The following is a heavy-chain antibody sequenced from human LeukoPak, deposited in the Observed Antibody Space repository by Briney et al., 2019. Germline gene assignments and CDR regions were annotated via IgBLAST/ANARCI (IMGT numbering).Heavy chain of an antibody. CDR3: ARRLRSSGSRWFDP. D-gene: IGHD3-22*01. V-gene: IGHV4-39*07. J-gene: IGHJ5*02. CDR2: IYYSGST. CDR1: GGSISSSRYY. Sequence: SETLSLTCTVSGGSISSSRYYWGWIRQPPGKGLEWIGSIYYSGSTYYNPSLKSRVTISVDTSKNQFSLKLSSVTAADTAVYYCARRLRSSGSRWFDPWGQGTLVTVSS.